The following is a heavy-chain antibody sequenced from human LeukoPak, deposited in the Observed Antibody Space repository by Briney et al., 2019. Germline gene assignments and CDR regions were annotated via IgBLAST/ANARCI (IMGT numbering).Heavy chain of an antibody. V-gene: IGHV1-18*01. CDR2: ISVYNGNT. CDR1: GYIFTNYG. Sequence: ASVRVSCKASGYIFTNYGISWVRQAPGQGLEWMGWISVYNGNTNSAQNLQGRVTMTTDTSTSIVYMELRNLRSDDTAVYYCVRVRCYYFWSGYCNWFDPWGQGTLVTVSS. CDR3: VRVRCYYFWSGYCNWFDP. J-gene: IGHJ5*02. D-gene: IGHD3-3*01.